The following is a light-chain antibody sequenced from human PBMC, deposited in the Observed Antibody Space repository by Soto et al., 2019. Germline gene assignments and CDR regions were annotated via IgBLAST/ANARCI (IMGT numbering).Light chain of an antibody. Sequence: QSALTQPASVSGAPGQTITISCTGTSSNVGGDNYVSWYQQHPGKAPKLIIYDVSKRPSGVPDRVSGSKSGNTASLTVSGLEDEDEEDYYCNSYAGSNKRVFGGGTKVTVL. CDR2: DVS. CDR3: NSYAGSNKRV. V-gene: IGLV2-8*01. CDR1: SSNVGGDNY. J-gene: IGLJ3*02.